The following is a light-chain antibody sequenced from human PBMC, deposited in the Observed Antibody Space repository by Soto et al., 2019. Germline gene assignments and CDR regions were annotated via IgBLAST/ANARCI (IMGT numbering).Light chain of an antibody. CDR3: QQYGSSPKT. V-gene: IGKV3-20*01. J-gene: IGKJ1*01. CDR1: QSVSIR. CDR2: AAS. Sequence: IFLTRAPATRSLSPGKRSTLSCRASQSVSIRLAWYQQNPGQAPRLLIYAASTRATGVPDRFSGSGSGTDFTLTISRLEPEDFAVYYCQQYGSSPKTFGQGTKVDIK.